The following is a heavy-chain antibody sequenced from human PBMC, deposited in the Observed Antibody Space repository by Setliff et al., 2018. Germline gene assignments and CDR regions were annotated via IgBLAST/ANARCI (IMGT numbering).Heavy chain of an antibody. J-gene: IGHJ1*01. CDR2: ISLYDGHT. V-gene: IGHV1-18*01. CDR3: ARGNPAEYFQY. CDR1: GYNFKTYA. Sequence: ASVKVSCKASGYNFKTYAISWVRQAPGQGLEWMGFISLYDGHTNYAQNFQGRLTVTTDTSTSTAYMELRSLTSDDTAVYYCARGNPAEYFQYWGQGTLVTVSS.